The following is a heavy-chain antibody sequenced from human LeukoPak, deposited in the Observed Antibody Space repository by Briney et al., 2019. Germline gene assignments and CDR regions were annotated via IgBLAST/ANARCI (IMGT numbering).Heavy chain of an antibody. CDR1: GFTFSSYA. V-gene: IGHV3-23*01. CDR3: AKDRATYDYYDSSGSL. J-gene: IGHJ4*02. D-gene: IGHD3-22*01. CDR2: ISGSGGST. Sequence: GGSLRLSCAASGFTFSSYAMSWVRQAPGKGLEWVSAISGSGGSTYYADSVKGRFTISRDNSKNTLYLQMNSLRAEDTAVYYCAKDRATYDYYDSSGSLWGQGTLVTVSS.